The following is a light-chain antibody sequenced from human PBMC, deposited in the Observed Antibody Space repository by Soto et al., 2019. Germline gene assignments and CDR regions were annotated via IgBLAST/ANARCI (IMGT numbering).Light chain of an antibody. CDR1: NIGSKG. J-gene: IGLJ2*01. V-gene: IGLV3-21*02. CDR2: DDS. Sequence: SSELTQPPSVSGAPGQTASITCGGGNIGSKGVHWYQQKAGQAHALVVYDDSDRPSGLSGRLAGSNAGNTATLTIGTVEAGDEADYCCQVWDGSTDQVVFAGGTKLTVL. CDR3: QVWDGSTDQVV.